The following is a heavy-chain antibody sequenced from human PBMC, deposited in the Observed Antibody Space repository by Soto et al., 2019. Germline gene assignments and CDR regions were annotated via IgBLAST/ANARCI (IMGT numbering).Heavy chain of an antibody. V-gene: IGHV1-2*02. J-gene: IGHJ4*02. CDR1: GYTFAAYY. CDR3: ARDPDYGDYWGYFFDS. CDR2: INPTSGGT. D-gene: IGHD4-17*01. Sequence: ASVKVSCKTSGYTFAAYYIHGILQSPGQGLEWMGWINPTSGGTVYAQNFQDRVTMTRDTSISTAYMELRRLNSDDTAVYYCARDPDYGDYWGYFFDSWGQGTPVTVSS.